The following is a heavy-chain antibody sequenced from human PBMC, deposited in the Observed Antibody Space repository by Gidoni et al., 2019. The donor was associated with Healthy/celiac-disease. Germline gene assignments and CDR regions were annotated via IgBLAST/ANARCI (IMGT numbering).Heavy chain of an antibody. CDR1: GRTFSSYA. CDR2: IIPIFGTA. V-gene: IGHV1-69*01. CDR3: ARGITMVRRRTHYFDY. Sequence: QLQLVQSGAEVQKPGSSVKVCCKSSGRTFSSYAISWGRQAPGQGLEWRGWIIPIFGTASYAQKFQGRVTITADESTSTAYMELSSLRSEDTAVYYCARGITMVRRRTHYFDYWGQGTLVTVSS. J-gene: IGHJ4*02. D-gene: IGHD3-10*01.